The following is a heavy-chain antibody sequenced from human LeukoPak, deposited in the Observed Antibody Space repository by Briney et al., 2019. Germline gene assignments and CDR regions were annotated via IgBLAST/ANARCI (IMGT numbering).Heavy chain of an antibody. V-gene: IGHV4-39*07. CDR3: ASSWVGYCSGGSCYQNFYYYYYGMDV. CDR2: IYYSGST. D-gene: IGHD2-15*01. J-gene: IGHJ6*02. Sequence: SETLSLTCTVSGGSISSSSYYWGWIRQPPGKGLEWIGSIYYSGSTYYNPSLKSRVTISVDTSKNQFSLKLSSVTAADTAVYYCASSWVGYCSGGSCYQNFYYYYYGMDVWGQGTTVTVSS. CDR1: GGSISSSSYY.